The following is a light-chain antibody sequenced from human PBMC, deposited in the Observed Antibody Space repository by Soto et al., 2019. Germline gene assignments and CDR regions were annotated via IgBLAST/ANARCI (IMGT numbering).Light chain of an antibody. V-gene: IGKV1-39*01. CDR2: AAS. J-gene: IGKJ1*01. CDR3: QQSYSTPPT. Sequence: DIQMSQSPSTLSASVGDRVTITCRASQGISSYLNWYQQKPGKAPKLLIYAASSLQSGVPSRFSGSGSGTDFTLTISSLQPEDFATYYCQQSYSTPPTFGQGTKVDI. CDR1: QGISSY.